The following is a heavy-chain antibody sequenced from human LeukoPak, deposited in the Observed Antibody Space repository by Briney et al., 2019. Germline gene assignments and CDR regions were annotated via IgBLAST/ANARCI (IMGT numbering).Heavy chain of an antibody. Sequence: GASVKVSCKDSGYTFTGYYMHWVRQAPGQGLEWMGRINPSSGGTNYAQKFQGRVTMTRDTSISTAYMELSRLRSDDTAVYYCARARVNWRGAFDIWGQGTMVTVSS. CDR2: INPSSGGT. D-gene: IGHD1-1*01. J-gene: IGHJ3*02. CDR1: GYTFTGYY. CDR3: ARARVNWRGAFDI. V-gene: IGHV1-2*06.